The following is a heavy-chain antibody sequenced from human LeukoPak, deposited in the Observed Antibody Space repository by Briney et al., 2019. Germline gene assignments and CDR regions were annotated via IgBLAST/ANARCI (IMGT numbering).Heavy chain of an antibody. CDR3: AVAVAGTFNPPLDP. D-gene: IGHD6-19*01. J-gene: IGHJ5*02. V-gene: IGHV1-2*02. Sequence: ASVKVSCKASGYTFTGYYMHWVRQAPGQGLEWMGWINPNSGGTNYAQKFQGRVTMTRDTSISTAYMELSRLRSDDTAVYYCAVAVAGTFNPPLDPWGQGTLVTVSS. CDR1: GYTFTGYY. CDR2: INPNSGGT.